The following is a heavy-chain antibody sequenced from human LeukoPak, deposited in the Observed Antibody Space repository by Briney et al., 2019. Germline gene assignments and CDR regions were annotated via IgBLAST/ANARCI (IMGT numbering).Heavy chain of an antibody. CDR1: GFTFSTYA. CDR3: AKRPDSRKGGWFDP. V-gene: IGHV3-23*01. CDR2: ISGISNNT. Sequence: PGRSLRLSCAASGFTFSTYAMSWVRQAPGKGLEWVSTISGISNNTYYADSVKGRFTISRDNSKNTVDLQMNSLRAEDTAIYYCAKRPDSRKGGWFDPWGQGTLVTVSS. D-gene: IGHD3-16*01. J-gene: IGHJ5*02.